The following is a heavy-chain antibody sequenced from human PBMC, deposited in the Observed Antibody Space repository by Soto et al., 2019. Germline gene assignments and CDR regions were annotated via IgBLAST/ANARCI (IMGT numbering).Heavy chain of an antibody. Sequence: ETLSLTCTVSGGSISSYYWSWIRQPPGKGLEWIGYIYYSGSTYYADSVKGRFTISRHNSKNTLYLLMNSLRAEDTAVYYCARDFRPPYGVRYFDYWGQGTLVTVSS. V-gene: IGHV3-53*04. CDR1: GGSISSYY. J-gene: IGHJ4*02. CDR3: ARDFRPPYGVRYFDY. D-gene: IGHD4-17*01. CDR2: IYYSGST.